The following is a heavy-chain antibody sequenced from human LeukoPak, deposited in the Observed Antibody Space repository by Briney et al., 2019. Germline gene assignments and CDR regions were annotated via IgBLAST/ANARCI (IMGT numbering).Heavy chain of an antibody. J-gene: IGHJ4*02. CDR2: IIPIFGTA. V-gene: IGHV1-69*05. D-gene: IGHD3-10*01. CDR3: ARGTYYYGSGSRD. Sequence: ASVKVSCKASGGTFSSYAISWVRQAPGQGLEWMGGIIPIFGTANYAQKFQGRVTMTRDTSISTAYMELSRLRSDDTAVYYCARGTYYYGSGSRDWGQGTLVTVSS. CDR1: GGTFSSYA.